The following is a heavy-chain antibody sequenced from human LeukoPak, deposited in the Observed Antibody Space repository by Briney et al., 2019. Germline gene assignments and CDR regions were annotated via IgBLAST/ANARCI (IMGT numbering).Heavy chain of an antibody. J-gene: IGHJ6*03. Sequence: ASVKVSCKASGYTFTGYYMHWVRQTPGQGLEWMGWINPNSGGTNYAQKFQGRVTMTRDTSISTAYMELSRLRSDDTAVYYCARAPRLLWFGEAQYYYYMDVWGKGTTVTVSS. CDR1: GYTFTGYY. CDR2: INPNSGGT. V-gene: IGHV1-2*02. D-gene: IGHD3-10*01. CDR3: ARAPRLLWFGEAQYYYYMDV.